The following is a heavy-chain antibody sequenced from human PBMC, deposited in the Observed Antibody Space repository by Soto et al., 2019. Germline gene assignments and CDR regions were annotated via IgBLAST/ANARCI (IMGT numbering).Heavy chain of an antibody. J-gene: IGHJ4*02. CDR3: ASGRYGGY. CDR1: GYTFTSYG. D-gene: IGHD1-26*01. Sequence: QVHLVQSGAEVKKPGASVKVSCKASGYTFTSYGITWVRQAPGQGLEWMGWISAHNGNTDYAQKLQGRVIVTRDTSTSTAYMELSSLRSDNTAVYYCASGRYGGYWGQGALVTVSS. CDR2: ISAHNGNT. V-gene: IGHV1-18*01.